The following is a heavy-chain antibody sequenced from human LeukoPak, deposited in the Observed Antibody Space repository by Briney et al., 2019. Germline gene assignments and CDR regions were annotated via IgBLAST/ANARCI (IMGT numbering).Heavy chain of an antibody. V-gene: IGHV1-3*01. CDR3: ARPSRWLQYLYFDY. D-gene: IGHD5-24*01. CDR2: INAGNGNT. Sequence: GASVKVSCKAPGYTFTSYSIHWVRQAPGQRLEWMGWINAGNGNTKYSQKFQGRVTITRDTSASTAYMELSSLRSEDTAVYYCARPSRWLQYLYFDYWGQGTLVTVSS. CDR1: GYTFTSYS. J-gene: IGHJ4*02.